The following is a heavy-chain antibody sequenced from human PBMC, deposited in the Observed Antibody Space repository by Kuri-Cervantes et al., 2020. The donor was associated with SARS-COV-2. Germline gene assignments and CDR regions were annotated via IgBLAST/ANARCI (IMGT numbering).Heavy chain of an antibody. CDR1: GFTFSRNA. D-gene: IGHD2-2*02. J-gene: IGHJ6*02. V-gene: IGHV3-23*01. CDR2: ISTSGGNT. CDR3: AKDRVPAAIQYYYYGMDV. Sequence: GGSLRLSCAASGFTFSRNAMSWVRQAPGKGLEWVSTISTSGGNTYYADSVKGRFTISRDNSKNTLYLQMNSLRAEDTAVYYCAKDRVPAAIQYYYYGMDVWGQGTTVTVSS.